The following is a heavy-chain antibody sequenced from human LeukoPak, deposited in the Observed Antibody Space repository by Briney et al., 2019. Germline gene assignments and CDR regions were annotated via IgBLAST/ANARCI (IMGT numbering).Heavy chain of an antibody. J-gene: IGHJ4*02. CDR3: AKAIPTMVRAASHYFDF. V-gene: IGHV3-23*01. D-gene: IGHD3-10*01. Sequence: GGSLRLSCAASGFTFSTSVMSWVRQAPGKGLEWVSTISDSGGSTYYADSVKGRFTVSRDNSKNTLYLQINSLRVEDTAIYYCAKAIPTMVRAASHYFDFWGQGTLVTVSS. CDR2: ISDSGGST. CDR1: GFTFSTSV.